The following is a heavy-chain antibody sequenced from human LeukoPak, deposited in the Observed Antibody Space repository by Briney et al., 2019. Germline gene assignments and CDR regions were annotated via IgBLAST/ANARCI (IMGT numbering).Heavy chain of an antibody. V-gene: IGHV3-23*01. CDR2: ISGNGGST. CDR1: GFTFSSYA. D-gene: IGHD2-2*01. Sequence: GVSLRLSCAASGFTFSSYAMNWVRQAPGKGLEWVTGISGNGGSTHYADSVKGRFTISRDNSKSTLYLQMNSLRAEDTAVYYCAKDRALGSFSCYDYWGQGTLVTVSS. J-gene: IGHJ4*02. CDR3: AKDRALGSFSCYDY.